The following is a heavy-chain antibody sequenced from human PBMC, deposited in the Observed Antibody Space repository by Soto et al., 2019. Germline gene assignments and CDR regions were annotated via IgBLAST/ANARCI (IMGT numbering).Heavy chain of an antibody. CDR3: APHTLDTGMPSGY. D-gene: IGHD5-18*01. V-gene: IGHV1-18*01. Sequence: QVQLVQSGAEVREPGASVKVSCKASGYTFTNYGVSWVRQAPGQGLEWMGWIGGYKGNTNYAQKPQGRVTLPTDPSTSTAYMELRSLRSDDTAVYYCAPHTLDTGMPSGYWGQGTLVTVSS. J-gene: IGHJ4*02. CDR2: IGGYKGNT. CDR1: GYTFTNYG.